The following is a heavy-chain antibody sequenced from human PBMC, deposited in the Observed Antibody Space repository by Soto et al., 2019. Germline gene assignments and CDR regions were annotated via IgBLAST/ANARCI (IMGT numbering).Heavy chain of an antibody. CDR1: GFTFRNYA. Sequence: EVQLLESGGGLVQPGGSLRLSCAASGFTFRNYAMSWVRQAPGKGLEWVSGISDSGRSTYFGDSVKGRFTISRDNSKNTLYLQMNSLRAEDTAVDYCANPYGTENHWGQGTLVTVSS. CDR3: ANPYGTENH. V-gene: IGHV3-23*01. CDR2: ISDSGRST. J-gene: IGHJ4*02. D-gene: IGHD3-10*01.